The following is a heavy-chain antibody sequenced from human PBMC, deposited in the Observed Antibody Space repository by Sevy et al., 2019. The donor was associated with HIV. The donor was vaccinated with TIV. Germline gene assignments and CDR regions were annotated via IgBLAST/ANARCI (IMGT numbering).Heavy chain of an antibody. Sequence: GGSLRLSCAASGLIFSSYVMSWVRQAPGKGLEWVASISGSGGYTYNADSVKGRFTISRDNSNNMLYLQMNSLRAEDTAIYYCEAITTAGRDYWGQGTLVTVSS. D-gene: IGHD1-1*01. J-gene: IGHJ4*02. CDR1: GLIFSSYV. V-gene: IGHV3-23*01. CDR3: EAITTAGRDY. CDR2: ISGSGGYT.